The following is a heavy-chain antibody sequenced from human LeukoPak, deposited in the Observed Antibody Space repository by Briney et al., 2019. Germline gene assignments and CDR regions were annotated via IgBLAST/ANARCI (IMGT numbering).Heavy chain of an antibody. Sequence: PSETLSLTCTVSGGSISSYYWSWIRQPPGKGLEWIGYIYYSGSTNYNPSLKSRVTISVDTSKNQLSLKLSSVTAADTAVYYCARELRDTVTTFLLAFDIWGQGTMVTVSS. D-gene: IGHD4-17*01. J-gene: IGHJ3*02. V-gene: IGHV4-59*01. CDR1: GGSISSYY. CDR3: ARELRDTVTTFLLAFDI. CDR2: IYYSGST.